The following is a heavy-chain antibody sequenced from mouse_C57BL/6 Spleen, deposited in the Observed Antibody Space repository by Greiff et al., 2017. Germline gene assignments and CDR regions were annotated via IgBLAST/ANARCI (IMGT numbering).Heavy chain of an antibody. Sequence: VQLQQPGAELVKPGASVKLSCKASGYTFTSYWMHWVKQRPGQGLEWIGMIHPNSGSTNYNEKFKSKATLTVDKSSSTAYMQLSSLTSEDSAVYYCAASTVRGSYYYAMDYWGQGTSVTVSS. CDR1: GYTFTSYW. CDR2: IHPNSGST. D-gene: IGHD4-1*02. V-gene: IGHV1-64*01. J-gene: IGHJ4*01. CDR3: AASTVRGSYYYAMDY.